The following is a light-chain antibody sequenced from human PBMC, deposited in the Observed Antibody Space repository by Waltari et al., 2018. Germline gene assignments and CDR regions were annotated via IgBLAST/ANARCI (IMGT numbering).Light chain of an antibody. CDR3: CSYVSNTYV. J-gene: IGLJ1*01. CDR1: TSGVWTYNL. CDR2: GGT. V-gene: IGLV2-23*01. Sequence: QSALTQPASVSGSPGQSITISCTGTTSGVWTYNLISWYQQHPGKAPKLIIFGGTKRPSGVSNSFVASKSGNTASLTISGLQADDEADYHCCSYVSNTYVFGTGTKVTVL.